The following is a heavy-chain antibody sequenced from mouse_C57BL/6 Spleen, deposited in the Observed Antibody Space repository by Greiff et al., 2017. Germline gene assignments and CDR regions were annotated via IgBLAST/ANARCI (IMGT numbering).Heavy chain of an antibody. CDR2: IYPGDGDT. Sequence: VQLQQSGPELVKPGASVKISCKASGYAFSSSWMNWVKQRPGKGLEWIGRIYPGDGDTNYNGKFKGKATLTADKSSSTAYMQLSSLTSEDSAVYFCARMRDYDGGFAYWGQGTLVTVPA. CDR3: ARMRDYDGGFAY. V-gene: IGHV1-82*01. D-gene: IGHD2-4*01. CDR1: GYAFSSSW. J-gene: IGHJ3*01.